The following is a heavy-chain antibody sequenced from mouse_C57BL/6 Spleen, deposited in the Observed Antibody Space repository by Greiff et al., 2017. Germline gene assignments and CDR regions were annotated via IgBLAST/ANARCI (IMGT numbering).Heavy chain of an antibody. CDR1: GYAFSSYW. J-gene: IGHJ3*01. CDR2: IYPGDGDT. V-gene: IGHV1-80*01. Sequence: VKLQESGAELVKPGASVKISCKASGYAFSSYWMNWVKQRPGKGLEWIGQIYPGDGDTNYNGKFKGKATLTADKSSSTAYMQLSSLTSEDSAVYFCARGRNSSGSWFAYWGQGTLVTVSA. CDR3: ARGRNSSGSWFAY. D-gene: IGHD3-2*02.